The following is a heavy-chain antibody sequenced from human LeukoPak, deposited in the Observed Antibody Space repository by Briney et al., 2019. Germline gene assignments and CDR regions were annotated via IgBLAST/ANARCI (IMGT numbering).Heavy chain of an antibody. CDR3: ARAIAAAGDF. CDR1: GYTFTGYY. J-gene: IGHJ4*02. CDR2: INPNSGGT. V-gene: IGHV1-2*06. Sequence: ASVKVSCKASGYTFTGYYMHWVRQAPGQGLEWMGRINPNSGGTNSAQKFQGRVTMTGDTSINTAYMELNRLRSDDTAVYYCARAIAAAGDFWGRGTLVTVSS. D-gene: IGHD6-13*01.